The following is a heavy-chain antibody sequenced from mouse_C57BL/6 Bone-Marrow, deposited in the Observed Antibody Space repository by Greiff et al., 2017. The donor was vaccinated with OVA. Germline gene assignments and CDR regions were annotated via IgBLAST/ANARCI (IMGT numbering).Heavy chain of an antibody. D-gene: IGHD2-3*01. CDR2: IDPSDSYT. J-gene: IGHJ2*01. CDR3: ARRGDGYYSDY. Sequence: QVQLQQPGAELVRPGTSVKLSCKASGYTFTSYWMHWVKQRPGQGLEWIGVIDPSDSYTNYNQKFKGKATLTVATSSSTAYMQLSSLTSEDSAVYYCARRGDGYYSDYWGQGTTLTVSS. CDR1: GYTFTSYW. V-gene: IGHV1-59*01.